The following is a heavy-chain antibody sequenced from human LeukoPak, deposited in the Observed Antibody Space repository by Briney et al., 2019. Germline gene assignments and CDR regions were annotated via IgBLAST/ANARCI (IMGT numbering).Heavy chain of an antibody. Sequence: GGSLRLSCAASGFAFSSQAMGWVRQAPGEGLEWVSVIGDSGDRTYYTDSVKGRFTISRENSKKTLYLKMISLRAEDTALYYCAKGARRSSGWYFFDNWGQGTLVTVSS. V-gene: IGHV3-23*01. CDR1: GFAFSSQA. CDR3: AKGARRSSGWYFFDN. CDR2: IGDSGDRT. D-gene: IGHD6-19*01. J-gene: IGHJ4*02.